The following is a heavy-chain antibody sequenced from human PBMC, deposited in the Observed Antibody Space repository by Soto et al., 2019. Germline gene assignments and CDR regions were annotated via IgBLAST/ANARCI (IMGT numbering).Heavy chain of an antibody. J-gene: IGHJ6*02. CDR1: GFAFSDYS. D-gene: IGHD5-12*01. V-gene: IGHV3-21*02. CDR2: LSSVSDYI. CDR3: ARDEGVYVHYYAFGMDV. Sequence: EVQLVESGGGLVKPGGSLRLSCAASGFAFSDYSLHWVRQAPGQGLEWVSSLSSVSDYIDYADSVKGRFTISRDNAKNSLYLQMNSLRADDTAVYYCARDEGVYVHYYAFGMDVWGQGTTVTVSS.